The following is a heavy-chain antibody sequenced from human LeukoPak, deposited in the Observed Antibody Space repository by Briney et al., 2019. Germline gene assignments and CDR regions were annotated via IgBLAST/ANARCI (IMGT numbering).Heavy chain of an antibody. Sequence: SETLSLTCIVSGYSISSGYYWGWIRQPPGKGLEWIGNIYHSGITYYNLYNPSLKSRVIISVDTSENHFSLKLSSVTAADTAVYFCATLLSSSYYFDYWGQGTLVTVSS. J-gene: IGHJ4*02. CDR2: IYHSGIT. V-gene: IGHV4-38-2*02. D-gene: IGHD3-10*02. CDR1: GYSISSGYY. CDR3: ATLLSSSYYFDY.